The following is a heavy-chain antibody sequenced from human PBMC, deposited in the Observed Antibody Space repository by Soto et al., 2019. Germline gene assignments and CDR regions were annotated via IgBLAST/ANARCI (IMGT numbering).Heavy chain of an antibody. D-gene: IGHD3-10*01. V-gene: IGHV1-3*01. Sequence: QVQLVQSGAEVKKPGASVKVSCKASGYTFTSYAMHWVRQAPGQRLEWMGWINAGNGNTKYSQKFQGRVTITRDTSASTADMELSSLSSEDTAVYYCARDPLLGVGELSLDYWGQGSLVAVSS. J-gene: IGHJ4*02. CDR1: GYTFTSYA. CDR2: INAGNGNT. CDR3: ARDPLLGVGELSLDY.